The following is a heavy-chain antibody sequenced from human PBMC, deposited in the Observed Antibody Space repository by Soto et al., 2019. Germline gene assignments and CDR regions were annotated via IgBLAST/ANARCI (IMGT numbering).Heavy chain of an antibody. J-gene: IGHJ3*02. CDR3: ARHHGTYYDAFDI. V-gene: IGHV4-39*01. CDR2: FYYSGST. Sequence: SETLSLTCTVAGGSVGSSTYYWGWIRQPPGKGLEWIATFYYSGSTYHNPSLNSRVTISADTSKNQFSLKLSSVTATDTAVYYCARHHGTYYDAFDIWGQGTMVTV. CDR1: GGSVGSSTYY. D-gene: IGHD1-1*01.